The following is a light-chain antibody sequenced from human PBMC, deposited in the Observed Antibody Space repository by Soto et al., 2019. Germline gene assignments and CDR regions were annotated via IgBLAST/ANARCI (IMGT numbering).Light chain of an antibody. CDR2: EVT. V-gene: IGLV2-14*01. CDR1: SRDIGHYNY. Sequence: QSVLTQPASVSGSPGQSITISCTGTSRDIGHYNYVSWFQQHPGKAPKLMIYEVTKRPSGVSNRFSGSKSGNTASLTISGLQTEDEADYYCVSFTTSNTWVFGGGTKLTVL. CDR3: VSFTTSNTWV. J-gene: IGLJ3*02.